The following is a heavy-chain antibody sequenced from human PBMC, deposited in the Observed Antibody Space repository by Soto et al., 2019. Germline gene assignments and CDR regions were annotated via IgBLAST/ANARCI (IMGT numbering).Heavy chain of an antibody. V-gene: IGHV3-7*01. J-gene: IGHJ4*02. CDR2: INQGGSGK. Sequence: GGSVRLSCPASGFTLTNYWMSWFRQAPGKGLECVASINQGGSGKYYVDSVKGRFTISRDNGKKSLSLQMNSLRAEDTPVYYCAVQGATFDYWGQGT. CDR3: AVQGATFDY. CDR1: GFTLTNYW. D-gene: IGHD1-1*01.